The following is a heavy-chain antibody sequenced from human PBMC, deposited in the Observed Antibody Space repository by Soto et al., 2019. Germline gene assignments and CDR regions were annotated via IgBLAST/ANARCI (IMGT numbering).Heavy chain of an antibody. J-gene: IGHJ4*02. D-gene: IGHD6-19*01. V-gene: IGHV1-18*04. CDR2: ISVNNGNT. CDR1: GYTFTSYG. CDR3: ARDPYSRGWFDY. Sequence: QVQLVQSGAEVKKPGASVKVSCKASGYTFTSYGISWVRQAPRQGLEWMGWISVNNGNTSYAQKLQGRVTMTTDTSTSTAYMELRSLRSDDTAVYYCARDPYSRGWFDYWGQGTLVTVSS.